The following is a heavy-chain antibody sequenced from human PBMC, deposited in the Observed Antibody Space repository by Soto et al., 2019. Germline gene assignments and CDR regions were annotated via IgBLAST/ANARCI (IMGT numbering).Heavy chain of an antibody. J-gene: IGHJ4*02. CDR2: IYYSGST. CDR1: GGSISSYY. CDR3: ARSIAVAGTGYFDY. Sequence: QEQLQESGPGLVKPSETLSLTCTVSGGSISSYYWSWIRQPPGKGLEWIGYIYYSGSTNYNPSLKSRVTISVDTSKNQFSLKLSSVTAADTAVYYCARSIAVAGTGYFDYWGQGTLVTVSS. D-gene: IGHD6-19*01. V-gene: IGHV4-59*08.